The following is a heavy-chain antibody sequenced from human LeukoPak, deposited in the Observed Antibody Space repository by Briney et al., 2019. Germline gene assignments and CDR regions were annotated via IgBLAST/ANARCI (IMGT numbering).Heavy chain of an antibody. CDR2: VSASGGST. D-gene: IGHD3-10*01. CDR3: AKSLGNQGVIDY. V-gene: IGHV3-23*01. CDR1: GFIFRDHA. J-gene: IGHJ4*02. Sequence: GGSLRLSCAASGFIFRDHAMNWVRQAPGQGLEWVSGVSASGGSTFNTDSVKGRFSISRDNSKNTLYLEMNSLRPEDTALYYCAKSLGNQGVIDYWGQGTLVTVSS.